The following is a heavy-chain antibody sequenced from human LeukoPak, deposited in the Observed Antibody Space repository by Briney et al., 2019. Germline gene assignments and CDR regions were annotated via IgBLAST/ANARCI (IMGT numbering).Heavy chain of an antibody. CDR3: ARVSIAVAVHFDY. V-gene: IGHV3-74*01. D-gene: IGHD6-19*01. J-gene: IGHJ4*02. CDR1: GFTFSSYW. Sequence: GGSLRLSCTASGFTFSSYWMHWVRQAPGKGLVWVSRINSDGSSTSYADSVKGRFTISRDNAKNTLYLRMNSLRAEDTAVYYCARVSIAVAVHFDYWGQGTLVTVSS. CDR2: INSDGSST.